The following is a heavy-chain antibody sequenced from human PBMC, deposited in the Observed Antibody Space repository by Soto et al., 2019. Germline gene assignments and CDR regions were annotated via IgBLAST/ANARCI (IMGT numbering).Heavy chain of an antibody. D-gene: IGHD5-18*01. Sequence: QVQLVESGGGVVQPGRSLRLSCAASGFTFSRYGMHWVRQAPGKGLEWVAVISYDGSNKYYADSVKGRFTISRDNSKNTLYLQMNSLRAEDTAVYYCAKEIELWLFFDYWGQGTLVTVSS. V-gene: IGHV3-30*18. J-gene: IGHJ4*02. CDR3: AKEIELWLFFDY. CDR2: ISYDGSNK. CDR1: GFTFSRYG.